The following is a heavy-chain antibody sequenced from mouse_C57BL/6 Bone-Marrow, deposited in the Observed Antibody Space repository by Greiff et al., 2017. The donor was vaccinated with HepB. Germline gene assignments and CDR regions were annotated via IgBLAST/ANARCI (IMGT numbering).Heavy chain of an antibody. CDR3: ARDQNDYDGYAMDY. CDR1: GFTFSSYA. V-gene: IGHV5-4*01. Sequence: EVHLVESGGGLVKPGGSLKLSCAASGFTFSSYAMSWVRQTPEKRLEWVATISDGGSYTYYPDNVKGRFTISRDNAKNNLYLQMSHLKSEDTAMYYCARDQNDYDGYAMDYWGQGTSVTVSS. CDR2: ISDGGSYT. D-gene: IGHD2-4*01. J-gene: IGHJ4*01.